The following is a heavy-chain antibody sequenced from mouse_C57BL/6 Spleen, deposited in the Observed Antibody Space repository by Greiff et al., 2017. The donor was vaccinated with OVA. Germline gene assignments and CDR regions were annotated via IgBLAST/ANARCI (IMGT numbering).Heavy chain of an antibody. J-gene: IGHJ2*01. CDR3: ARGVYYGSSRYFDY. CDR1: GYSITSGYY. Sequence: ESGPGLVKPSQSLSLTCSVTGYSITSGYYWNWIRQFPGNKLEWMGYISYDGSNNYNPSLKNRISITRDTSKNQFFLKLNSVTTEDTATYYCARGVYYGSSRYFDYWGQGTTLTVSS. D-gene: IGHD1-1*01. V-gene: IGHV3-6*01. CDR2: ISYDGSN.